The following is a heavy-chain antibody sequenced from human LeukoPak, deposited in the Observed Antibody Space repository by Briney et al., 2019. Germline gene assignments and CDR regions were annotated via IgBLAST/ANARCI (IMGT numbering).Heavy chain of an antibody. Sequence: GRSLRLSCAASGFTFDDYAMHWVRQAPGKGLEWVSGISWNSGSIGYADSVKGRFTNSRDNAKNSLYLQMNSLRAEDTALYYCANRDGWGQGTLVTVSS. D-gene: IGHD3-10*01. V-gene: IGHV3-9*01. CDR1: GFTFDDYA. J-gene: IGHJ4*02. CDR2: ISWNSGSI. CDR3: ANRDG.